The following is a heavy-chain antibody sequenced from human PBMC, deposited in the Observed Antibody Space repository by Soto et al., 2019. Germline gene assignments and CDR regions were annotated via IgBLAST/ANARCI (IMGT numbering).Heavy chain of an antibody. CDR1: GGSFSGYY. Sequence: SETLSLTCAVYGGSFSGYYWSWIRQPPGKGLEWIGEINHSGSTNYNPSLKSRVTISIDTSKNQFSLKLSSVTAADTAVYYCARVGFNWNDDYYGLDVWGQGTTVTVSS. CDR2: INHSGST. J-gene: IGHJ6*02. V-gene: IGHV4-34*01. CDR3: ARVGFNWNDDYYGLDV. D-gene: IGHD1-20*01.